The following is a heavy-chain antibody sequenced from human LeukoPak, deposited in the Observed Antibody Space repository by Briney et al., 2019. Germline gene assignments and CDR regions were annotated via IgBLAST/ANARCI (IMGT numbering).Heavy chain of an antibody. D-gene: IGHD3-10*01. CDR1: GFTFSSYW. CDR3: AELWFGELFF. V-gene: IGHV3-7*01. J-gene: IGHJ4*02. CDR2: IKQDGSEK. Sequence: GGSLRLSCAASGFTFSSYWMSWVRQAPGKGLEWVANIKQDGSEKYYVDSVKGRFTISRDNAKNSLYLQMNSLGAEDTVVYYCAELWFGELFFWGQGTLVTVSS.